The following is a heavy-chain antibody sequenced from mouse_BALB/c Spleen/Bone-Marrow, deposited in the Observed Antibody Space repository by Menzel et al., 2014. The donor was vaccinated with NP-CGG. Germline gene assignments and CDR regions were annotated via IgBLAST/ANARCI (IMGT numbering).Heavy chain of an antibody. CDR2: INPYNDYN. CDR3: SRTSYGNYDFDY. Sequence: EVQLQQSGAELVRPGASVKLSCKAFGYTFTNHHINWVKPRPGQGLDWIGYINPYNDYNSYTQTFKGKATLTVDKSSSTAYRELSSLTSEDSAVYYCSRTSYGNYDFDYLCQGTTLTVSS. J-gene: IGHJ2*01. CDR1: GYTFTNHH. V-gene: IGHV1S45*01. D-gene: IGHD2-10*02.